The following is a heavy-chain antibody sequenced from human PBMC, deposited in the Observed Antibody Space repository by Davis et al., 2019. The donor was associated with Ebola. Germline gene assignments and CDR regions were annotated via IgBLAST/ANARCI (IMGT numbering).Heavy chain of an antibody. J-gene: IGHJ4*02. CDR2: IWDDGSNK. V-gene: IGHV3-33*08. Sequence: GESLKISCAASGLTFSSSAMNWVRQAPGKGLQWVAVIWDDGSNKYYADSVKGRFTISRDNSKNTLYLQMNSLRAEDTAVYYCATTPQYSSGQNKPFDYWGQGTLVTVSS. D-gene: IGHD6-19*01. CDR1: GLTFSSSA. CDR3: ATTPQYSSGQNKPFDY.